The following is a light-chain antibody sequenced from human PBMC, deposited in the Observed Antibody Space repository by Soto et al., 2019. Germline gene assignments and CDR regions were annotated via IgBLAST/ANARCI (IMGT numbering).Light chain of an antibody. CDR2: GVS. CDR1: SSDVGSYNY. CDR3: SSYTDSSTL. Sequence: QSALTQPASVSGSPGQSITISCTGTSSDVGSYNYVSWYQQHPGKAPKLMIYGVSDRPSGISSRFSGSKSGNTASLTISGLQTEDEAVYYCSSYTDSSTLFGTVTKLTVL. J-gene: IGLJ1*01. V-gene: IGLV2-14*01.